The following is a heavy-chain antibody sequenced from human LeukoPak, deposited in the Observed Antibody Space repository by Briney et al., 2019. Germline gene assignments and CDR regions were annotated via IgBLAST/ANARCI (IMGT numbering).Heavy chain of an antibody. V-gene: IGHV4-39*01. CDR2: VFYSGTS. CDR3: ARHPTYLASWRVGRCFYIDC. Sequence: SQRLSLTRLVAGGSISRSSYYWGGIRQPPENGLEGIGSVFYSGTSYTNPANKSRVIISVETSKTLFSLMLASVTAADTALYYCARHPTYLASWRVGRCFYIDCWGQGTLVTVSS. CDR1: GGSISRSSYY. J-gene: IGHJ4*02. D-gene: IGHD2-15*01.